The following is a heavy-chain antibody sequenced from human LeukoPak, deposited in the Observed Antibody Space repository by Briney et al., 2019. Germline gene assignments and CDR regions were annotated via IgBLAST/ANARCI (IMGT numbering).Heavy chain of an antibody. D-gene: IGHD3-16*01. CDR3: ARGDKFSGDY. J-gene: IGHJ4*02. CDR2: IRYDGSNK. V-gene: IGHV3-30*02. Sequence: PGGSLRLSCAASGFTFSSYGMHWVRQAPGKGLERVAFIRYDGSNKYYADSVKGRFTISRDNSKNTLYLQMNSLRAEDTAVYYCARGDKFSGDYWGQGTLVTVSS. CDR1: GFTFSSYG.